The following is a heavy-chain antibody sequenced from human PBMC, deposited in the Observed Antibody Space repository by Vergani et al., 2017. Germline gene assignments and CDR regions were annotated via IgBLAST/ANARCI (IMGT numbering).Heavy chain of an antibody. CDR2: IIPIFGPA. Sequence: QVQLVQSAAEVKKPGSSVKVSCKASGGTLSSYAISGVRQAPGKGLEWMGGIIPIFGPAHYAPNFQGRVTITADESTSTAYMELSSLRSEDTAVYYCASHLYCGGDCYTINFDCWGEGTLVTVSS. D-gene: IGHD2-21*01. CDR1: GGTLSSYA. V-gene: IGHV1-69*01. CDR3: ASHLYCGGDCYTINFDC. J-gene: IGHJ4*02.